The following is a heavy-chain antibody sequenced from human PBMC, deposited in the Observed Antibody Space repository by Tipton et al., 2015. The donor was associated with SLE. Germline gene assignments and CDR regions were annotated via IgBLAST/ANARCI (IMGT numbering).Heavy chain of an antibody. CDR1: GGSISSGSYY. Sequence: TLSLTCTVSGGSISSGSYYWSWIRQPPGKGLEWIGYIYYSGSTNYNPSLKSRVTISVDTSKNQFSLKLSSVTAAGTAVYYCASDVFHGDYVNYYYYYMDVWGKGTTVTVSS. D-gene: IGHD4-17*01. CDR3: ASDVFHGDYVNYYYYYMDV. CDR2: IYYSGST. J-gene: IGHJ6*03. V-gene: IGHV4-61*01.